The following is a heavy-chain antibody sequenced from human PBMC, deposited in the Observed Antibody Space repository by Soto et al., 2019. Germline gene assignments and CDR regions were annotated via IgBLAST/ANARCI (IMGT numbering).Heavy chain of an antibody. D-gene: IGHD3-10*01. V-gene: IGHV3-23*01. CDR2: ISEGGGVT. Sequence: PGGSLRLSCAASGFTFNTYAMTWVRQAPGTGLEWVSVISEGGGVTYYADSVKGRFTISRDNSKNTLYLQMNSLSAEDTAVYYCAKKIKGGGNSYYHYMEVWGKGTTVTVSS. CDR3: AKKIKGGGNSYYHYMEV. J-gene: IGHJ6*03. CDR1: GFTFNTYA.